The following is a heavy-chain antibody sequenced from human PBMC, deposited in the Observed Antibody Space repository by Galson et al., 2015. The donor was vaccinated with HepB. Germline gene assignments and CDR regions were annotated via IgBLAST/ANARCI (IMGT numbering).Heavy chain of an antibody. V-gene: IGHV1-8*01. D-gene: IGHD3-3*01. CDR2: MNPNSGNT. CDR1: GNTLTTYD. CDR3: ACADPLGWLPHYYFYGLDG. Sequence: SVKVSCKASGNTLTTYDINWVRQATGQGPEWMGWMNPNSGNTGFAQKFKGRVTMTRNISITTAYMELSSLRSDDTAVYYCACADPLGWLPHYYFYGLDGWGQGTTVTVFS. J-gene: IGHJ6*02.